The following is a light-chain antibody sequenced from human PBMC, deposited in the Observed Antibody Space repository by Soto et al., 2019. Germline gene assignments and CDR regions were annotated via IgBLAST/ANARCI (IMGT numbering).Light chain of an antibody. Sequence: QSVLTQPASVSGSPGQSITISCTGTSSDIGVYNFVSWHQQHPGKAPKLMLYDVNIRPSGVSNRFSGSKSGNTASLTISGLQAEDEADYYCTSWTTSTTMIFGGGTKVTVL. CDR2: DVN. CDR3: TSWTTSTTMI. CDR1: SSDIGVYNF. J-gene: IGLJ2*01. V-gene: IGLV2-14*03.